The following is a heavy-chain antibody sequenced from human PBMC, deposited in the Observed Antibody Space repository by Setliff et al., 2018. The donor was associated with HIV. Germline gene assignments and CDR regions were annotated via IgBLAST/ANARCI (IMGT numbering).Heavy chain of an antibody. CDR2: IYTSGST. CDR3: ARAAIAAAGPGDY. J-gene: IGHJ4*02. D-gene: IGHD6-13*01. V-gene: IGHV4-61*09. CDR1: GGSISTGSYY. Sequence: SETLSLTCTVSGGSISTGSYYWSWIRQPAGKGLEWIGHIYTSGSTNYNPSLKSRVTISVDTSKNQFSLKLSSVTAADTAVYYCARAAIAAAGPGDYWGQGTLVTVSS.